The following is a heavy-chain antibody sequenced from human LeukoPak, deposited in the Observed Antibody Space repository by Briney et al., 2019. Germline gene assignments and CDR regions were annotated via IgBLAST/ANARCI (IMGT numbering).Heavy chain of an antibody. CDR2: ISYDGSNK. Sequence: GGSLRLSCAASGFTFSSYAMHWVRQAPGKGLEWVAVISYDGSNKYCTDSVKGRFTISRDNSKNTLYLQMNSLRAEDTAIYYCTRDLRNKGLDPWGQGTLVTVSS. V-gene: IGHV3-30*04. CDR3: TRDLRNKGLDP. CDR1: GFTFSSYA. J-gene: IGHJ5*02. D-gene: IGHD2/OR15-2a*01.